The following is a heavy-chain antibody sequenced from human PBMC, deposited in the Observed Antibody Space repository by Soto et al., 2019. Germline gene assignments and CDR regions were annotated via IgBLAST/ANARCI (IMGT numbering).Heavy chain of an antibody. CDR2: ISAYNGNT. J-gene: IGHJ3*02. Sequence: QVQLVQSGAEVKKPGASVKVSCKASGYTFTSYGISWVRQAPGQGLEWMGWISAYNGNTNYAQKLQGRVTMTTDTSKSTGYMELRSLRSDDTAVYYCARAMVRGDKRGDAFDIWGQGTMVTVSS. CDR1: GYTFTSYG. V-gene: IGHV1-18*01. CDR3: ARAMVRGDKRGDAFDI. D-gene: IGHD3-10*01.